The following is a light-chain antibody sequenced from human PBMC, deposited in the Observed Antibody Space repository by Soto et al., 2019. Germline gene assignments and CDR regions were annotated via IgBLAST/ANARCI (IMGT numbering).Light chain of an antibody. V-gene: IGKV1-5*01. J-gene: IGKJ1*01. CDR1: HNIERW. Sequence: IQMTQSPSTLSACVGDRVTITCRASHNIERWMAWYQQKPGKAPSLLIFDASTLHSGVPSRFSGSGSGTEFTLTISCLQSEDYAVYYCHQYNNWPPWTFGQGTMVAIK. CDR3: HQYNNWPPWT. CDR2: DAS.